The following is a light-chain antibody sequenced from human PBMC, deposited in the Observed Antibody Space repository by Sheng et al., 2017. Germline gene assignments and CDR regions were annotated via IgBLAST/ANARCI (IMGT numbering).Light chain of an antibody. CDR3: QQSFSTPFT. V-gene: IGKV1-5*03. CDR2: RAS. J-gene: IGKJ3*01. CDR1: QSISTW. Sequence: DIQMTQSPSTLSASVGDRVTITCRASQSISTWLAWYQQKPGKAPKVLIYRASNLESGVPSRFSGSGSGTEFTLTINSLQSEDFATYYCQQSFSTPFTFGPGTKVDIK.